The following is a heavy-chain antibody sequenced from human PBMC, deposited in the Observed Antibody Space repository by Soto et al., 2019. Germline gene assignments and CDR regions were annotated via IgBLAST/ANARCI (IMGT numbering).Heavy chain of an antibody. J-gene: IGHJ6*03. Sequence: QVQLVQSGAEVKKPGSSVKVSCKSSGDTFSSYTINWVRQAPGQGLEWMGRIIPIVGMVNFAQRFEGRITITADKFKSTAYMELSSLSSEDTAVYYCASALPAKLNYYYYMDVWGKGTTVTVSS. CDR3: ASALPAKLNYYYYMDV. CDR2: IIPIVGMV. V-gene: IGHV1-69*02. CDR1: GDTFSSYT. D-gene: IGHD2-2*01.